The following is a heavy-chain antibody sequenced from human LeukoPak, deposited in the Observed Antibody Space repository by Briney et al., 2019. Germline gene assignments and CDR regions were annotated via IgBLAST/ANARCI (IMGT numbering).Heavy chain of an antibody. CDR1: GFTFDDYA. D-gene: IGHD2-8*01. J-gene: IGHJ4*02. CDR2: ISWNSGSI. V-gene: IGHV3-9*03. Sequence: GGSLRLSCAASGFTFDDYAMHWVRQAPGKGLEWVSGISWNSGSIGYADSVKGRFTISRDNAKNSLYLQMNSLRAEDMALYYCAASYGVSGKFDYWGREPWSPSPQ. CDR3: AASYGVSGKFDY.